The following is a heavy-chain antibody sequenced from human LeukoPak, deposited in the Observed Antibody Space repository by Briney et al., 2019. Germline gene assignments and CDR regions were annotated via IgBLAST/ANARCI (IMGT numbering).Heavy chain of an antibody. D-gene: IGHD3-22*01. CDR2: INPNSGGK. CDR3: AIGRDYYDSSGLFDY. V-gene: IGHV1-2*02. Sequence: ASVTVSCKASGYTFTGYYMHWVRQAPGQGLEWMGWINPNSGGKNYAQKFQGRVTMTRDTSISTAYMELSRLRSDDTAVYYCAIGRDYYDSSGLFDYWGQGTLVTVSS. CDR1: GYTFTGYY. J-gene: IGHJ4*02.